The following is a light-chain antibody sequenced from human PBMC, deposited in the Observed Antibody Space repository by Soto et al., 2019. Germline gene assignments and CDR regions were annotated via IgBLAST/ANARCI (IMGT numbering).Light chain of an antibody. Sequence: ERVVTQSPVTLSVSPGGRSTLSCRASQNISRSLAWYQQKAGQGPSLLIYCTSTRAGGVPARFSGGGSGTEFTLTITSLPSEDFAVYYCHQYNGWPRTFGQGTKVDIK. CDR1: QNISRS. CDR3: HQYNGWPRT. J-gene: IGKJ1*01. CDR2: CTS. V-gene: IGKV3-15*01.